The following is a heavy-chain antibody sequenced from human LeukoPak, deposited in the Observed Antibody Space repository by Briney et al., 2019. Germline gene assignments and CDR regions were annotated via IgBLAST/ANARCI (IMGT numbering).Heavy chain of an antibody. V-gene: IGHV5-51*01. CDR3: ARQAAAGTYSPNWFDP. CDR2: IYPGDSDT. D-gene: IGHD6-13*01. CDR1: GNSFSNYW. Sequence: GESLKISCTASGNSFSNYWIGWVRQMPGKGLEWMGIIYPGDSDTRYSPSFQGQVTISADKSISTAYLQWSSLKASDTAMYYCARQAAAGTYSPNWFDPWGQGTLVTVSS. J-gene: IGHJ5*02.